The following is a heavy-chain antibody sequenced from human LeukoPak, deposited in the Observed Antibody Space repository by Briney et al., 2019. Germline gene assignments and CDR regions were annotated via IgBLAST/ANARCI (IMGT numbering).Heavy chain of an antibody. V-gene: IGHV3-23*01. CDR2: ISSTGGTT. Sequence: GGSLRLSCAASGITFSSYGMSWVRQAPGKGLEWVSSISSTGGTTYYADSVKGRFTISRDNSKNTLYLQMNSLRAEDTAIYYCAKKGDRGAYCTGGTCYPYFYYYMDVWGKGTTVTI. CDR1: GITFSSYG. J-gene: IGHJ6*03. CDR3: AKKGDRGAYCTGGTCYPYFYYYMDV. D-gene: IGHD2-15*01.